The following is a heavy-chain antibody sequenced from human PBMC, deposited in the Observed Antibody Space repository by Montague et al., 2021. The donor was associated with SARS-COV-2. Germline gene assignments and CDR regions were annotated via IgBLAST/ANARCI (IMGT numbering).Heavy chain of an antibody. D-gene: IGHD3-10*01. CDR3: ARHVRSLMDRGPHFDY. CDR2: IYYSGTT. Sequence: SETLSLTCTVSGGSISSSGYYWGWIRQPPGKGLEWIGSIYYSGTTYYNPSLKSRVTISVDASKNQFSLKLSSVTAADTAVYYCARHVRSLMDRGPHFDYWGQGTLVTVSS. CDR1: GGSISSSGYY. V-gene: IGHV4-39*01. J-gene: IGHJ4*02.